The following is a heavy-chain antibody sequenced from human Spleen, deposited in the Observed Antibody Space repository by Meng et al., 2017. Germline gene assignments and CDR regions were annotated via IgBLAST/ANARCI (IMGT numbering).Heavy chain of an antibody. V-gene: IGHV1-2*06. J-gene: IGHJ4*02. CDR2: INPDTGDT. Sequence: QSGAAVKKAGASVKVSCKTSGYTFTGYYIHWVRQAPGQGLEWMGHINPDTGDTLYAQKFQGRVSMTGDTSISTAYVELSRLRSDDTAVYYCARDDSSGYYSFDYWGQGTLVTVSS. CDR1: GYTFTGYY. CDR3: ARDDSSGYYSFDY. D-gene: IGHD3-22*01.